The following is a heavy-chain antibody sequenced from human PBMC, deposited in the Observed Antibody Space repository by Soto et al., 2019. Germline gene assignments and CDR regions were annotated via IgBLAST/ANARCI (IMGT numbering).Heavy chain of an antibody. J-gene: IGHJ4*02. D-gene: IGHD6-13*01. Sequence: SETLSLTCTVSGGSISNYWSWILQPPGKGLEWIGYIYYSGSTNYNPSLKSRVTISVDTSKNQFSLKLSSVTAADTAVYYCARRYSSSFDYWGQGTLVTVSS. V-gene: IGHV4-59*08. CDR2: IYYSGST. CDR3: ARRYSSSFDY. CDR1: GGSISNY.